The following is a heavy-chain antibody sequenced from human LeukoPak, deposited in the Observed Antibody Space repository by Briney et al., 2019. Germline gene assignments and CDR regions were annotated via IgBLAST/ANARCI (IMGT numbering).Heavy chain of an antibody. CDR3: ARGRGSYYVDYYYMDV. V-gene: IGHV1-8*02. CDR1: GGTFSSYA. J-gene: IGHJ6*03. CDR2: MNPNSGNT. Sequence: WASVKVSCKASGGTFSSYAISWVRQATGQGLEWMGWMNPNSGNTGYPQKFQGRVTMTRNTSISTAYLELSSLRSDDTAVYYCARGRGSYYVDYYYMDVWGKGTTVTISS. D-gene: IGHD1-26*01.